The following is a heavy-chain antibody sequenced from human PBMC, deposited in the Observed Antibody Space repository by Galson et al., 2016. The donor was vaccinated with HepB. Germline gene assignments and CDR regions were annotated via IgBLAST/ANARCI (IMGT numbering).Heavy chain of an antibody. V-gene: IGHV3-23*01. Sequence: SLRLSCAGSGFIFSNYVMAWVRQAPGKGLEWVSVTSDSGHAIYYADSVKGRFTISRDNSKSTLFLQMNSLRAEDTAVYYCAKASGYSNTWMNYWGQGTRVTVSS. D-gene: IGHD6-13*01. J-gene: IGHJ4*02. CDR1: GFIFSNYV. CDR2: TSDSGHAI. CDR3: AKASGYSNTWMNY.